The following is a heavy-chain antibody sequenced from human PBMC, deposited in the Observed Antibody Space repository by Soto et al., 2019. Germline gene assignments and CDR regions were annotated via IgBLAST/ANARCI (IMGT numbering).Heavy chain of an antibody. CDR1: GFTFNSYA. CDR2: ISGSGGST. D-gene: IGHD6-19*01. Sequence: EVQMLESGGGLVQPGGSLRLSCAASGFTFNSYAMSWVRQAPGKGLEWVSGISGSGGSTYYADSVKGRFTISRDNSKNTLYLQTHSVRPVDTAVYYCAKGKGSGWYSASDYWGQGTLVTVSS. V-gene: IGHV3-23*01. CDR3: AKGKGSGWYSASDY. J-gene: IGHJ4*02.